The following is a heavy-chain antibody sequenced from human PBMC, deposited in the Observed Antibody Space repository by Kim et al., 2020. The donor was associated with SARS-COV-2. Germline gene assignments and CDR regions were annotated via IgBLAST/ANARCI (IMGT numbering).Heavy chain of an antibody. J-gene: IGHJ4*02. CDR3: ASGIAAAGFDY. V-gene: IGHV3-11*01. Sequence: YYADSVKGRFTISRDNAKNSLYLQMNSLRAEDTAVYYCASGIAAAGFDYWGQGTLVTVSS. D-gene: IGHD6-13*01.